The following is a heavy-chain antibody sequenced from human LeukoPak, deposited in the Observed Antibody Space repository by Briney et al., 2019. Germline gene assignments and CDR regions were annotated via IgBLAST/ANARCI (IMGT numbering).Heavy chain of an antibody. CDR3: ARGDYYDSSGYYPFDY. D-gene: IGHD3-22*01. CDR2: IYYSGST. CDR1: GGSINSGDYY. Sequence: SQTLSLTCTVSGGSINSGDYYWSWIRQPPGKGLEWIGYIYYSGSTNYNPSLKSRVTISVDTSKNQFSLKLSSVTAADTAVYYCARGDYYDSSGYYPFDYWGQGTLVTVSS. V-gene: IGHV4-61*08. J-gene: IGHJ4*02.